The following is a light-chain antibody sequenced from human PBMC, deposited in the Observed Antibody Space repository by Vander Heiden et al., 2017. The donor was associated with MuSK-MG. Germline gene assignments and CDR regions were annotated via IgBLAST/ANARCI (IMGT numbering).Light chain of an antibody. Sequence: MTQSPSTLSAFVGDRVTITCRASQSISTWLAWYQQRPGKAPNLLIYKASSLESGVPPRFSGSGSGTEFTLTISSLQPDDFATYYCQQYLTYPRTFGQGTKVEI. CDR2: KAS. J-gene: IGKJ1*01. V-gene: IGKV1-5*03. CDR3: QQYLTYPRT. CDR1: QSISTW.